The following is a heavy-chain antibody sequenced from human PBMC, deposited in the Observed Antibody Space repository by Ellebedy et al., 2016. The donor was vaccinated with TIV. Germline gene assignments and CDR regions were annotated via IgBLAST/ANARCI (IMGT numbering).Heavy chain of an antibody. CDR1: GGTFSSYA. D-gene: IGHD4-17*01. CDR3: ARVSTTGATGDAFDI. Sequence: ASVKVSCKASGGTFSSYAISWVRQAPGQGLEWMGWMNPNSGNTNYAQKLQGRVTMTTDTSTSTAYMELRSLRSEDTAVYYCARVSTTGATGDAFDIWGQGTMVTVSS. V-gene: IGHV1-18*01. J-gene: IGHJ3*02. CDR2: MNPNSGNT.